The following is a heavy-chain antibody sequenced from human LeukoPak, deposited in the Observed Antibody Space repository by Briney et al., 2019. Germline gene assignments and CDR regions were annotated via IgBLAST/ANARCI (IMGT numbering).Heavy chain of an antibody. CDR2: MNHSGST. D-gene: IGHD1-1*01. J-gene: IGHJ6*03. Sequence: PSETLSLTCAVYGGSFSGYHCTWIRQPPGKGLEWIGEMNHSGSTNYNPSLKSRVTISLDTSKNQFSLRLRSVTAADTAVYFCARGRVSSSTWYSTYYYYFYMDVWGKGTTVTVSS. V-gene: IGHV4-34*01. CDR1: GGSFSGYH. CDR3: ARGRVSSSTWYSTYYYYFYMDV.